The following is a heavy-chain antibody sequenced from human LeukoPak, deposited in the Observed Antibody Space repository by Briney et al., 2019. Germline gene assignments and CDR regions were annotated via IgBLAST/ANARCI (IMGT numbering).Heavy chain of an antibody. D-gene: IGHD5-12*01. V-gene: IGHV4-61*02. CDR2: IYTSGST. CDR1: GGSISSGSYY. Sequence: SETLSLTCTVSGGSISSGSYYWSWIRQPAVKGLEWIGRIYTSGSTNYNPSLKSRVTISVDTSKNQFSLKLSSVTAADTAVYYCARDRGGYSGYDFYFDYWGQGTLVTVSS. J-gene: IGHJ4*02. CDR3: ARDRGGYSGYDFYFDY.